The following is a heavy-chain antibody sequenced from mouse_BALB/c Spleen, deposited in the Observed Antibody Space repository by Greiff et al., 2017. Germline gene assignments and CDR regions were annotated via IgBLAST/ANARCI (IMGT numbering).Heavy chain of an antibody. CDR3: ARSHGDY. J-gene: IGHJ4*01. V-gene: IGHV1-77*01. CDR2: IYPGSGNT. Sequence: LVESGAELARPGASVKLSCKASGYTFTDYYINWVKQRTGQGLEWIGEIYPGSGNTYYNEKFKGKATLTADKSSSTAYMQLSSLTSEDSAVYFCARSHGDYWGQGTSVTVSS. D-gene: IGHD4-1*01. CDR1: GYTFTDYY.